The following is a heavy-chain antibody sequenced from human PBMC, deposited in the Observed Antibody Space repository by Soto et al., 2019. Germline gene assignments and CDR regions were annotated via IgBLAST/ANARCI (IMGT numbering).Heavy chain of an antibody. CDR1: GASISGYH. D-gene: IGHD6-6*01. CDR3: ARGSSIAGLYYGMDV. Sequence: SETLSLTCTVSGASISGYHWSWIRQHPGKGLEWIGYNYYSGITYYNPSLKSRVTISLDTSKNQFSLKLSSVTAADTAVYYCARGSSIAGLYYGMDVWGQGTTVTVSS. CDR2: NYYSGIT. V-gene: IGHV4-31*03. J-gene: IGHJ6*02.